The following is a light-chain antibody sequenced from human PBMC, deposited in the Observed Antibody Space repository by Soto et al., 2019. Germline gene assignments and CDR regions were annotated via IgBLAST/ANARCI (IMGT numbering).Light chain of an antibody. V-gene: IGLV1-40*01. CDR2: GDS. CDR3: QSYDSSLSGWL. CDR1: SSNIGAGYN. J-gene: IGLJ3*02. Sequence: QSVLTQPPSVSGAPGQRVTISCTGSSSNIGAGYNVHWYQQVPGTAPKLLIYGDSNRPSGVPDRFSGPKSGTSASLAITGLQAEDEADYYCQSYDSSLSGWLFGGGTKVTVL.